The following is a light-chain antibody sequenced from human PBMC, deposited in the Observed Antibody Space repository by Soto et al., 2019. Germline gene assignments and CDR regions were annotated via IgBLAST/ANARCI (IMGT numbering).Light chain of an antibody. V-gene: IGLV2-23*01. CDR2: EGS. Sequence: QSVLTQPASASGSPGQSIAISCTGTSSDVGNYNPVSWYQQHPGKVPKLIIYEGSKRPSGVSDRFSGSKSGNTASLTISGLQAEDEADYYCCSYARRSTHVFGTGTKVTVL. CDR3: CSYARRSTHV. J-gene: IGLJ1*01. CDR1: SSDVGNYNP.